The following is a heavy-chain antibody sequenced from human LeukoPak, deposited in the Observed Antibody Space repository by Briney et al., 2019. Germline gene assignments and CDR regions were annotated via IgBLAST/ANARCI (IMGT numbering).Heavy chain of an antibody. CDR1: GFTFSAYW. CDR3: ARDPFSLQPKWELPLGY. CDR2: IKQDGSEK. V-gene: IGHV3-7*01. J-gene: IGHJ4*02. D-gene: IGHD1-26*01. Sequence: GGSLRLSCAASGFTFSAYWMSWVRQAPGKGLEWVANIKQDGSEKYYVDSVKGRFTISRDNAKNSLYLQMNSLRAEDTAVYYCARDPFSLQPKWELPLGYWGQGTLVTVSS.